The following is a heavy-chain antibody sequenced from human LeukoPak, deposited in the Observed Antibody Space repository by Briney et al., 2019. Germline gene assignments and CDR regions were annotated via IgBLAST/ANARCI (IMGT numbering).Heavy chain of an antibody. D-gene: IGHD3-22*01. CDR1: GFTFSSYA. J-gene: IGHJ4*02. V-gene: IGHV3-23*01. Sequence: GGSLRLSCAASGFTFSSYAMSWVRQAPGKGLEWVSAISGSGGSTYYADSVKGRFTISRDNSKNTLYLQMNSLRAEDTAVYHCAKDNRDSSGYYSFDYWGQGTLVTVSS. CDR3: AKDNRDSSGYYSFDY. CDR2: ISGSGGST.